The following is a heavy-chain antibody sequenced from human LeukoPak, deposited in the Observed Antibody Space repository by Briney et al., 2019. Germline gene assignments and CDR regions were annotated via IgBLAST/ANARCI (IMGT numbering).Heavy chain of an antibody. J-gene: IGHJ3*02. CDR1: GYSFTSYW. D-gene: IGHD5-18*01. V-gene: IGHV5-51*01. Sequence: GESLKISCRGSGYSFTSYWIGWVRQMPGKGLEWMGIIYPSDSDTRYSPSFQGQVTISADKSISTAYLQWSSLKASDTAMYYCARHTRDTVTPYAFDIWGQGTMVTVSS. CDR2: IYPSDSDT. CDR3: ARHTRDTVTPYAFDI.